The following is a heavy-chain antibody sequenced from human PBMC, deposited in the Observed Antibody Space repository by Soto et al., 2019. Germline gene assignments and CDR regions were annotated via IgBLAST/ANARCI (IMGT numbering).Heavy chain of an antibody. D-gene: IGHD6-19*01. J-gene: IGHJ5*02. CDR2: IYWDDSA. CDR1: GVSRSTTGEG. V-gene: IGHV2-5*02. Sequence: GSGPTLMNRTHTLTLTCTFSGVSRSTTGEGVGWFRQPPGKALEWLALIYWDDSARYRPSLKSRLTITKGTSENQVVLTLTNTYAFDTASYFCVPRTVSAGAWFDPCGQGTLVTVSS. CDR3: VPRTVSAGAWFDP.